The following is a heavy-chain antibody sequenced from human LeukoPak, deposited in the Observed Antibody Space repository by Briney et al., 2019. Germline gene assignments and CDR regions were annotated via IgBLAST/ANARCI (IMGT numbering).Heavy chain of an antibody. CDR2: ISGSGDTT. V-gene: IGHV3-23*01. Sequence: GGSLRLSCAASGFTFSIYAMNWVRQAPGKGLEWVSFISGSGDTTYYADSVKGRFTISRDSSKNTLYLQMNSLRAEDTAVYYCARESGYSGYVYDYCGQGTLVTVSS. CDR3: ARESGYSGYVYDY. CDR1: GFTFSIYA. D-gene: IGHD5-12*01. J-gene: IGHJ4*02.